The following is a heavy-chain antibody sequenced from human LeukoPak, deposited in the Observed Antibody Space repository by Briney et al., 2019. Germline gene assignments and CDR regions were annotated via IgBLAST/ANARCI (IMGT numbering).Heavy chain of an antibody. V-gene: IGHV3-7*01. CDR1: GFTFNSNW. D-gene: IGHD3-22*01. CDR2: IKQDGSEK. Sequence: GGSLRLSCVASGFTFNSNWMSWVRQAPGKGLEWVANIKQDGSEKWYVDSVKGRFTISRDNAKNSLSLQTNSLRAEDTAVYYCARDKYYDRYFDSWGQGTLVTVSS. J-gene: IGHJ4*02. CDR3: ARDKYYDRYFDS.